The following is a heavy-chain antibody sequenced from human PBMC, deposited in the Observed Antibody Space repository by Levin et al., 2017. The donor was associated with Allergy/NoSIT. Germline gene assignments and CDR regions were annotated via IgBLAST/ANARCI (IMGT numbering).Heavy chain of an antibody. CDR3: ARRTLAAAGNPPLYYYYYMDV. CDR2: IYYSGST. V-gene: IGHV4-39*01. D-gene: IGHD6-13*01. J-gene: IGHJ6*03. Sequence: SETLSLTCTVSGGSISSSSYYWGWIRQPPGKGLEWIGSIYYSGSTYYNPSLKSRVTISVDTSKNQFSLKLSSVTAADTAVYYCARRTLAAAGNPPLYYYYYMDVWGKGTTVTVSS. CDR1: GGSISSSSYY.